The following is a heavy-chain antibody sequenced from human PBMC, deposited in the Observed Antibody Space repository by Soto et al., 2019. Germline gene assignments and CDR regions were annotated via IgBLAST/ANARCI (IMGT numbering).Heavy chain of an antibody. V-gene: IGHV3-30-3*01. CDR3: ARERSSGYFDY. D-gene: IGHD6-19*01. Sequence: QVQLVESGGGVVQPGRSLRLSCAASGFTFSSYAMHWVRQAPGKGLEWVAVISYDGSNKYYADSVKGRFTISRDNSKNTLYLQMNSLRAEDTAVYYCARERSSGYFDYWGQGTLVIVSS. CDR1: GFTFSSYA. J-gene: IGHJ4*02. CDR2: ISYDGSNK.